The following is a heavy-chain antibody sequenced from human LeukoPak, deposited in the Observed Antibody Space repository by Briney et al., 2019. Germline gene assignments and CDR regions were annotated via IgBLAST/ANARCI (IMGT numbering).Heavy chain of an antibody. V-gene: IGHV4-61*02. CDR2: ICTNGGA. CDR3: AREPPGY. J-gene: IGHJ4*02. Sequence: SQTLSLTCTVSGGSVTSGNYYWNWIRQPAGKGLEWIGRICTNGGASYNPSLKSRVTTSIDASKNQFSLKLSSVTAADTAVYYCAREPPGYWGQGILVTVSS. CDR1: GGSVTSGNYY.